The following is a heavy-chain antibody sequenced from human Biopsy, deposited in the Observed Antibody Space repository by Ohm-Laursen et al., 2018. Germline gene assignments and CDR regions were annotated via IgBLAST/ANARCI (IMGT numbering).Heavy chain of an antibody. J-gene: IGHJ4*02. CDR2: IDPNTGDT. CDR1: GYTFTDYR. CDR3: ALGEPFDY. Sequence: ASVKASCKASGYTFTDYRLYWVRQAPGQGLDLMGWIDPNTGDTDYPQKFQGRVTMTSDTSIDTAYVELSSLTSGDTAVYYCALGEPFDYWGQGTLVTVSS. V-gene: IGHV1-2*02. D-gene: IGHD3-16*01.